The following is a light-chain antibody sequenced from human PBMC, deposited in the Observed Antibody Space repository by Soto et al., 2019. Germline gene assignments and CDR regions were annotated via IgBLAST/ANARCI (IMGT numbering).Light chain of an antibody. CDR1: SSDVGDYNY. CDR3: SSYTSSSTLVG. CDR2: DVS. J-gene: IGLJ2*01. Sequence: QSALTQPASVSGSPGQSITISCTGTSSDVGDYNYVSWYQQHPGKAPKLMISDVSNRPSGVSNPFSGSKSGNTASLTISGLQDEDVADYYCSSYTSSSTLVGFGGGTKLTVL. V-gene: IGLV2-14*01.